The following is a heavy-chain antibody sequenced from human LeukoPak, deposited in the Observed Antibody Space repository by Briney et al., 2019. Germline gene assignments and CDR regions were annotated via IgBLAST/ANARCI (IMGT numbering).Heavy chain of an antibody. CDR1: GGSFSGYY. J-gene: IGHJ6*03. CDR3: ARDQYYDFWSGHYYMDV. CDR2: INHSGRT. Sequence: SETLSLTCAVYGGSFSGYYWSWIRQPPGKGLEWIGEINHSGRTNYNPSLKSRVTISVDTSKNQFSLKLSSVTAADTAVYYCARDQYYDFWSGHYYMDVWGKGTTVTVSS. V-gene: IGHV4-34*01. D-gene: IGHD3-3*01.